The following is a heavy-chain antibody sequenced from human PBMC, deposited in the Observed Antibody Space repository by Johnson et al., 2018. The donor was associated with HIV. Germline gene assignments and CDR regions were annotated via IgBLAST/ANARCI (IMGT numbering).Heavy chain of an antibody. J-gene: IGHJ3*01. D-gene: IGHD3-3*01. CDR1: GFTFDDYT. CDR3: TKDYYEFWSGSRSDETFDV. V-gene: IGHV3-43*01. CDR2: ISWDGGST. Sequence: EVQLVESGGVVVQPGGSLRLSCAASGFTFDDYTMHWVRQAPGKGLEWVSLISWDGGSTYYADSGKGRFTISRDNSNNSLYLQMKSLRSEDTALYYCTKDYYEFWSGSRSDETFDVWGHGTMVTVSS.